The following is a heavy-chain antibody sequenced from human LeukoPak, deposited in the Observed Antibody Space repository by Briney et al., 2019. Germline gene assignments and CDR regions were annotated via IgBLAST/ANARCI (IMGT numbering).Heavy chain of an antibody. J-gene: IGHJ4*02. CDR3: ARRRYCGTTSCYILAAFDY. D-gene: IGHD2-2*02. CDR1: RHSFHSQW. Sequence: GESLKISCKGPRHSFHSQWIGWVRQMPGKGLEWMGIIYPDDSDTRYSPSFQGQVTISVDKSVSTAYLQWNSLKASDTAMYYCARRRYCGTTSCYILAAFDYWGQGSLVTVSS. CDR2: IYPDDSDT. V-gene: IGHV5-51*01.